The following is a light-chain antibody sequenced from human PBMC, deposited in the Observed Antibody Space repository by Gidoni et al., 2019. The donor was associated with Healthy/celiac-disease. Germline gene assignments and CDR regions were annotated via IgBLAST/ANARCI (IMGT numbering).Light chain of an antibody. Sequence: SYELTQPPPVSVSPGQTARITCSGDALPKQYAYWYQQKPGQAPVLVIYKDSERPSGIPERFSGSSSGTTVTLTISGVQAEDEADYYCQSAAVFGGGTKLTVL. CDR1: ALPKQY. CDR3: QSAAV. CDR2: KDS. J-gene: IGLJ2*01. V-gene: IGLV3-25*02.